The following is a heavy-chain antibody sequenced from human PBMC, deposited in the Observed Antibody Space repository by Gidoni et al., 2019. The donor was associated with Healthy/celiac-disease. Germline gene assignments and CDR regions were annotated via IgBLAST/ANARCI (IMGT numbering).Heavy chain of an antibody. CDR1: GFTFSSYS. V-gene: IGHV3-21*01. CDR3: ARWDIVVVPAAALGMDV. D-gene: IGHD2-2*01. J-gene: IGHJ6*02. Sequence: EVQLVESGGGLVKPGGSLRLSCAASGFTFSSYSMNWVRQAPGKGLEWVSSISSSSSYIYYADSVKGRFTISRDNAKNSLYLQMNSLRAEDTAVYYCARWDIVVVPAAALGMDVWGQGTTVTVSS. CDR2: ISSSSSYI.